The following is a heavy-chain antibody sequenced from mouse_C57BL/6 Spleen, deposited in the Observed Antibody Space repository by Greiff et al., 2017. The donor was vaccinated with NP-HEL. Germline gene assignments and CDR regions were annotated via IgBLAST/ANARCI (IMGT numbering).Heavy chain of an antibody. CDR3: ANYYGSSYEGYFDV. V-gene: IGHV1-39*01. J-gene: IGHJ1*03. CDR1: GYSFTDYN. Sequence: VQLQQSGPELVKPGASVKISCKASGYSFTDYNMNWVKQSNGKSLEWIGVINPNYGTTSYNQKFKGKATLTVDPSSSTAYMQLNSLTSEDSAVYYCANYYGSSYEGYFDVWGTGTTVTVSS. D-gene: IGHD1-1*01. CDR2: INPNYGTT.